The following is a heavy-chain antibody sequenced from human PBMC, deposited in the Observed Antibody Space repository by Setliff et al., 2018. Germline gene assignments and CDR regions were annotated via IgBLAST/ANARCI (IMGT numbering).Heavy chain of an antibody. D-gene: IGHD5-18*01. CDR2: IIPIFGTA. V-gene: IGHV1-69*13. J-gene: IGHJ4*02. CDR1: GGTFSSYA. Sequence: GASVKVSCKASGGTFSSYAISWVRQAPGQGLEWMGGIIPIFGTANYTQKFQGRVTITADESTSTAYMELSSLKSEDTAVCYCARSPFPVDTVMVTTFDSWGQGTLVTVSS. CDR3: ARSPFPVDTVMVTTFDS.